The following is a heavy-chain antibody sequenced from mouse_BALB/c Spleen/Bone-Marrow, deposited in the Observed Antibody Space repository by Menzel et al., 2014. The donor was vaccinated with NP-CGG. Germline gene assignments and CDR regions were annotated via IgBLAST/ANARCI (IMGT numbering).Heavy chain of an antibody. Sequence: ESGPGLVKPSQTLSLTCSVTGYSITSGYYWNWIRQFPGNKLEWMGYISYDGSNNYNPSLKNRISITRDTSKNQFFLKLNSVTFKDTATTECSRARYRDLFAYWGQGNLLTVSA. CDR2: ISYDGSN. CDR3: SRARYRDLFAY. CDR1: GYSITSGYY. D-gene: IGHD2-14*01. V-gene: IGHV3-6*02. J-gene: IGHJ3*01.